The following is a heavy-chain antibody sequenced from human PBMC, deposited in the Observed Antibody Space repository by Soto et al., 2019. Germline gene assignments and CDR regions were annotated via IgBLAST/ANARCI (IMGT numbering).Heavy chain of an antibody. CDR1: GFTVSSYS. D-gene: IGHD3-10*01. V-gene: IGHV3-48*02. CDR2: ISSSSSTI. J-gene: IGHJ4*02. CDR3: ARDNYYGSGSFDY. Sequence: PGGSLRLSCAASGFTVSSYSMNWVRQDPGKGLEWVSYISSSSSTIYYAGSVKGRFTISRDNAKNSLYLQMNSLRDEDTAVYYCARDNYYGSGSFDYWGQGTLVTVSS.